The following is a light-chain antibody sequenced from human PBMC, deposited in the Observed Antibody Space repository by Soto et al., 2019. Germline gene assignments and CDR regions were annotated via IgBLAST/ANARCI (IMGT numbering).Light chain of an antibody. V-gene: IGKV1-39*01. CDR3: QQSYSVPYT. CDR1: QSISTY. CDR2: AAS. Sequence: DIQMTQSPSSLSASVGDRVTITCRASQSISTYVNWYQQKPGKAPELLVYAASSVQSGVPSRFSGSGSETDFTLIISSLQPEDSASYYCQQSYSVPYTFGQGTKLEIK. J-gene: IGKJ2*01.